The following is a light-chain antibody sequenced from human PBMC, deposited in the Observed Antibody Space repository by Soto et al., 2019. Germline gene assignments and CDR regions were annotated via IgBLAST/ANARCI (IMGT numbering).Light chain of an antibody. J-gene: IGLJ2*01. CDR1: SSNIGAIYD. Sequence: QSVLTQPPSVSGAPGQRVTISCTGTSSNIGAIYDVHWYRQLPGTAPKLLIYGNSNRPSGVPDRFSGSKSGTSASLAITGLQAEDEADYYCCSYAGSSTLVFGGGTQLTVL. CDR2: GNS. V-gene: IGLV1-40*01. CDR3: CSYAGSSTLV.